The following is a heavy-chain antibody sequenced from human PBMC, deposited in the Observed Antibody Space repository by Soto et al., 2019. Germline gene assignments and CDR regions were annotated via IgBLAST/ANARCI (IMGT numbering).Heavy chain of an antibody. Sequence: ETLSLTCPVSGVSISSYYWSWIRQPPGKGLEWIGYIYYSGSTNYNPSLKSRVTISVDTSKNQFSLKLSSVTAADTAVYYCARGDDSSGEPYFDYWGQGTLVTVSA. CDR2: IYYSGST. V-gene: IGHV4-59*01. CDR1: GVSISSYY. J-gene: IGHJ4*02. D-gene: IGHD3-22*01. CDR3: ARGDDSSGEPYFDY.